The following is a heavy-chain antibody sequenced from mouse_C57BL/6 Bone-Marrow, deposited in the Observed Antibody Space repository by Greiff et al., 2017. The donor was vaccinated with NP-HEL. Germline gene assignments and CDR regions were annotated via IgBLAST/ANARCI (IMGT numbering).Heavy chain of an antibody. D-gene: IGHD1-1*01. Sequence: EVKLMESGGGLVQPGGSLKLSCAASGFTFSDYYMYWVRQTPEKRLEWVAYISNGGGSTYYPDTVKGRFTISRDNAKNTLYLQMSRLKSEDTAMYYCARRGYYGPYWYFDVWGTGTTVTVSS. CDR3: ARRGYYGPYWYFDV. V-gene: IGHV5-12*01. J-gene: IGHJ1*03. CDR2: ISNGGGST. CDR1: GFTFSDYY.